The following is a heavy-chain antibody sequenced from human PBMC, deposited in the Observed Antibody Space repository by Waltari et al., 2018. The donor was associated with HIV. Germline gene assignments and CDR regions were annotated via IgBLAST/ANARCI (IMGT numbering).Heavy chain of an antibody. Sequence: QVQLVESGGGVVQPGTSLTLSCAVSGFTFRNFAIHWVRQSPGKRLEWLAVFWSDGAEISYADSVKGRFTISKDSSQKTLYLHLTSLRAEDTALYYCARGYSSSRWIPLYHWGRGTLVTVSS. CDR1: GFTFRNFA. CDR3: ARGYSSSRWIPLYH. J-gene: IGHJ4*02. CDR2: FWSDGAEI. D-gene: IGHD6-6*01. V-gene: IGHV3-33*01.